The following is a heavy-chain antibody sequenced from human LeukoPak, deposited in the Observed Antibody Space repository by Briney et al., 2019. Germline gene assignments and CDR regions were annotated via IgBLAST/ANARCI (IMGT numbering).Heavy chain of an antibody. CDR1: GFTFRNHA. V-gene: IGHV3-21*01. CDR3: AREAPFWTGYKRRGYFDY. Sequence: PGGSLRLSCAASGFTFRNHAMNWVRQAPGKGLEWVSSIRGSSSDIYYADSVKGRFTISRDNAKNTLYLQMNSLRAEDTAVYYCAREAPFWTGYKRRGYFDYWGQGTLVTVSS. J-gene: IGHJ4*02. CDR2: IRGSSSDI. D-gene: IGHD3/OR15-3a*01.